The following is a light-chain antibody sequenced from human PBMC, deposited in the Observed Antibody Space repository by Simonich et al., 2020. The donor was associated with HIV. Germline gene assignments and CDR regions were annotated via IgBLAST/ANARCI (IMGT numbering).Light chain of an antibody. CDR1: RTILYSPNNKNY. Sequence: DIVMTQSPDSLAVSLGERATINCKSSRTILYSPNNKNYLAWYQQKPGQPPKLLIYWASTRESGVPDRFSASGSGTDFTLTISSLQAEDVAVYYCQQYYSTPRTFGQGTKVEIK. V-gene: IGKV4-1*01. J-gene: IGKJ1*01. CDR3: QQYYSTPRT. CDR2: WAS.